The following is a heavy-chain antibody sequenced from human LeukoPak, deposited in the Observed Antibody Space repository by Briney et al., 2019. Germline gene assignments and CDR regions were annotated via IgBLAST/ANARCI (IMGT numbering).Heavy chain of an antibody. CDR3: AREALEWSPPDI. D-gene: IGHD3-3*01. CDR2: ISSSGNYI. J-gene: IGHJ3*02. CDR1: GFTFSTHG. V-gene: IGHV3-21*01. Sequence: GGSLRLSCAGSGFTFSTHGMNWVRQAPGKGLEWVSSISSSGNYIYYADSMKGRFTISRDNSKNTLYLQMNNMRTEDTAVYYCAREALEWSPPDIWGQGTTVTVSS.